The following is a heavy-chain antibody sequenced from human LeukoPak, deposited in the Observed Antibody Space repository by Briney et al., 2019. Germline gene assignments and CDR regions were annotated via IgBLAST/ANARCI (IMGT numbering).Heavy chain of an antibody. Sequence: GGSLRLSCAASGFTFSSYGMHWVRQAPGKGLEWVAFIRYDGSNKYYADSVKGRFTISRDNSKNTLYLQMNSLRAEDTAVYYCAKDQYYYDSSGGFDYWGQGTLVTVSS. CDR2: IRYDGSNK. CDR3: AKDQYYYDSSGGFDY. J-gene: IGHJ4*02. CDR1: GFTFSSYG. V-gene: IGHV3-30*02. D-gene: IGHD3-22*01.